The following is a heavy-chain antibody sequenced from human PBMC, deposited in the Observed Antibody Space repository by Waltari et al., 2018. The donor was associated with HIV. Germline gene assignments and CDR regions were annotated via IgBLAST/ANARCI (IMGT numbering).Heavy chain of an antibody. CDR3: ARAARKHFRHPDGFDI. J-gene: IGHJ3*02. CDR2: ISSSSGYI. Sequence: QVQLVESGGGWVKPGGSLRVSCAASGFKFSDYYMSWIRQAPGKGLEVISYISSSSGYIDYADSVKGRFTTSRDNAKNSVYLQMNSLRAEDTAVYYCARAARKHFRHPDGFDIWGQGTMVTVSS. D-gene: IGHD3-3*02. V-gene: IGHV3-11*05. CDR1: GFKFSDYY.